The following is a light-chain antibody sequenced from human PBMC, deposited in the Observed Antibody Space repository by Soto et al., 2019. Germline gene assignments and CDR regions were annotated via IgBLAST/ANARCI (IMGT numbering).Light chain of an antibody. V-gene: IGLV2-14*01. CDR2: EVS. CDR1: SSDVGAYNY. Sequence: QSALTQPASVSGSPGQSITISCTGTSSDVGAYNYVSWYQQHPGKAPKLMIFEVSDRPSGVSNRFSGSKSGNTASLTISGLQAEYEADYSCSSYTSSNTLVFGGGTKVTVL. J-gene: IGLJ2*01. CDR3: SSYTSSNTLV.